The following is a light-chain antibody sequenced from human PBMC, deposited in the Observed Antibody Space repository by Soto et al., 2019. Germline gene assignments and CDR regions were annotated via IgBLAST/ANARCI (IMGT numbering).Light chain of an antibody. V-gene: IGKV1-5*03. CDR3: KQNKEWPPFT. CDR2: KAS. J-gene: IGKJ5*01. CDR1: QSVSRW. Sequence: DIQMKQFLATLSACVRDRVTITCRASQSVSRWLAWYQQKPGKVPKLLIYKASGLNSGVPSRFSGIGSGTEFTLSISSLQSEDFAVYYCKQNKEWPPFTFGQGTRLEIK.